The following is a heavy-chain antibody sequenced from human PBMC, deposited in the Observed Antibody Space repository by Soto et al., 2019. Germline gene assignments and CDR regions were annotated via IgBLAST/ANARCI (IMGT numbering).Heavy chain of an antibody. J-gene: IGHJ6*03. Sequence: QVQLQESGPGLVKPSETLSLTCTVSGGSISSYYWSWIRQPPGKGLEWIGYIYYSGSTNYNPSLKSRVTISVDTSKNQFSLKLSSVTAADTAVYYCARLGYCSSTSCRSYYYYYYMDVWGKGTTVTVSS. CDR1: GGSISSYY. CDR3: ARLGYCSSTSCRSYYYYYYMDV. V-gene: IGHV4-59*01. D-gene: IGHD2-2*01. CDR2: IYYSGST.